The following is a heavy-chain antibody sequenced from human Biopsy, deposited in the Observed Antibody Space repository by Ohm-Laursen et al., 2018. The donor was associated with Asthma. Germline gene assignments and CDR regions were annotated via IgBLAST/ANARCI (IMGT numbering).Heavy chain of an antibody. CDR2: INAGNGNT. D-gene: IGHD2-2*01. V-gene: IGHV1-3*01. Sequence: ASVKVSCKVSGYTFINYAIHWVRQAPGQRLEWMGWINAGNGNTKYSQKFQGRVTITADDSTSTVYMELSSLRSEDTAVYYCARKAGSCISRTCYSLDFWGQGTLVTVSS. CDR3: ARKAGSCISRTCYSLDF. J-gene: IGHJ4*02. CDR1: GYTFINYA.